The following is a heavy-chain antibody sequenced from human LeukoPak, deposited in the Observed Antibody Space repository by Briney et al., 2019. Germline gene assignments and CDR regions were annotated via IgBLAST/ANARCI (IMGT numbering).Heavy chain of an antibody. CDR2: TSPNSGGT. V-gene: IGHV1-2*02. J-gene: IGHJ4*02. CDR1: GYTFTGYY. D-gene: IGHD5-18*01. CDR3: AGSDSYGPYYFDY. Sequence: GASVKVSCKASGYTFTGYYMHWVRQAPGQGLEWMGWTSPNSGGTNYAQKFQGRVTMTRDTSISTAYMELSRLRSDDTAVYYCAGSDSYGPYYFDYWGQGTLVTVSS.